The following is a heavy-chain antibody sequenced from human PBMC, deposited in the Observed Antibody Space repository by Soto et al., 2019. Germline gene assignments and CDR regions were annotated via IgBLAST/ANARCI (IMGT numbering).Heavy chain of an antibody. V-gene: IGHV1-69*13. CDR1: GGTFSSYA. CDR3: ARDPKGGQWLVRGAFDI. J-gene: IGHJ3*02. D-gene: IGHD6-19*01. Sequence: ASVKVSCKASGGTFSSYAISWVRQAPGQGLEWMGGIIPIFGTANYAQKFQGRVTITADESTSTAYMELSSLRSEDTAVYYCARDPKGGQWLVRGAFDIWGQGTMVT. CDR2: IIPIFGTA.